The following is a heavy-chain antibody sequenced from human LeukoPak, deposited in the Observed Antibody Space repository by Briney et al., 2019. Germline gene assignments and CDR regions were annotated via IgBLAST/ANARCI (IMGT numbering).Heavy chain of an antibody. CDR3: ARVEYSSNLGDY. Sequence: SETLSLTCTVSGGSISSSSYYWGWIRQPPGKGLEWIGSICYSGSTYYNPSLKSRVTISVDTSKNQFSLKLSSVTAADTAVYYCARVEYSSNLGDYWGQGTLVTVSS. J-gene: IGHJ4*02. V-gene: IGHV4-39*07. CDR2: ICYSGST. CDR1: GGSISSSSYY. D-gene: IGHD6-6*01.